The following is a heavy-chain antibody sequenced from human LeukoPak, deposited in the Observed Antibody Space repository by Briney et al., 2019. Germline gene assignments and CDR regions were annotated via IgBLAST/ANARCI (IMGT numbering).Heavy chain of an antibody. CDR3: ARDPNDFWSGYYRFGY. D-gene: IGHD3-3*01. V-gene: IGHV1-46*01. CDR2: INPSGGST. CDR1: GYTFTSYY. J-gene: IGHJ4*02. Sequence: ASVKVSCKASGYTFTSYYMHWVRQAPGQGLEWMGIINPSGGSTSYAQKFQGRVTMTRDTSTSTVYMELSSLRSEDTAVYYCARDPNDFWSGYYRFGYWGQGTLVTVSS.